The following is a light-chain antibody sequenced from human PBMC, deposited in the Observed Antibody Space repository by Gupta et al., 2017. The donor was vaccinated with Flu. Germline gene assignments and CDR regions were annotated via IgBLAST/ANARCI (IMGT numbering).Light chain of an antibody. CDR2: DVS. V-gene: IGLV2-14*01. CDR3: SSYTSSSTFYG. J-gene: IGLJ1*01. CDR1: SSDVGGSNY. Sequence: QSALTQPASVSGSPGQSITISCTGTSSDVGGSNYVSWYQQHPGKAPKLMMYDVSNRPSGVSSRFAGSKSGNTASLTISGLQAEDETDDDGSSYTSSSTFYGFGTGTKVTVL.